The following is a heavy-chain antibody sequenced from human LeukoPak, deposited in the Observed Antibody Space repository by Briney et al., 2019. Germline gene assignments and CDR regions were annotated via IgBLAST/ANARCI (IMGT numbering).Heavy chain of an antibody. J-gene: IGHJ6*02. CDR1: GFTFSRFN. Sequence: GGSLRLSCAASGFTFSRFNMNWLRQAPGKGLECVSFISTSGDFTYYAASVKGRFTVSRDNSKNTLYLQMNSLRADDTAVYYCAGCSGGSCYSRGKYGVDVWGQGTTVIVSS. CDR3: AGCSGGSCYSRGKYGVDV. V-gene: IGHV3-23*01. D-gene: IGHD2-15*01. CDR2: ISTSGDFT.